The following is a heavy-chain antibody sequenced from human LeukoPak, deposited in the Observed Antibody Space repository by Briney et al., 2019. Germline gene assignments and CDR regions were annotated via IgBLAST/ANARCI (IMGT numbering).Heavy chain of an antibody. Sequence: SETLSLTCAVYGGSFSGYYWSWIRQPPGKGLEWIGEINHSGSANYNPSLKSRATILLDTSKNQFSLKLTSVTAVDTAVYYCARTGGWSWFDPWGQGTLVTVSS. CDR1: GGSFSGYY. CDR2: INHSGSA. V-gene: IGHV4-34*01. D-gene: IGHD6-19*01. CDR3: ARTGGWSWFDP. J-gene: IGHJ5*02.